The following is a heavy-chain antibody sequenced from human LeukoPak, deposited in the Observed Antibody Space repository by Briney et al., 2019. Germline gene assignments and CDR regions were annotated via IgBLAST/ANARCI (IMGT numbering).Heavy chain of an antibody. CDR1: GFTFSSHA. V-gene: IGHV3-30*18. Sequence: GGSLRLSCAASGFTFSSHAMGWVRQAPGKGLEWVAVMSNDGSNKYYADSVKGRFTISRDNSKNTLYLQMNSLRAEDTAIYYCAKSGIAAAGQRGYFDYWGQGTLVTVSS. J-gene: IGHJ4*02. CDR3: AKSGIAAAGQRGYFDY. D-gene: IGHD6-13*01. CDR2: MSNDGSNK.